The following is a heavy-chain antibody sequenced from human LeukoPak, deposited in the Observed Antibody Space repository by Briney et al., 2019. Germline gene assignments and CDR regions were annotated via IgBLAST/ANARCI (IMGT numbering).Heavy chain of an antibody. V-gene: IGHV1-2*02. J-gene: IGHJ4*02. CDR2: INPNSGGT. CDR3: ARDFVSGSYYSFDY. Sequence: GASVKVSCKASGYTFTGYYMHWVRQAPGQGLEWMGWINPNSGGTNYAQKFQGRVTMTRDTSISTAYMELSRLRSDDTAVYYCARDFVSGSYYSFDYWGQGTLVTVSS. D-gene: IGHD1-26*01. CDR1: GYTFTGYY.